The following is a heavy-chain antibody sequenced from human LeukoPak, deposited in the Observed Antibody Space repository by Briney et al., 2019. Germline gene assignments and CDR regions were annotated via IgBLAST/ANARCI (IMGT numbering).Heavy chain of an antibody. J-gene: IGHJ4*02. CDR2: IWSDGTNQ. V-gene: IGHV3-33*01. D-gene: IGHD4-11*01. CDR1: GFTFSHYG. CDR3: ARDAQRGFDYSNSLQY. Sequence: GGSLRPSCAASGFTFSHYGMHWVRHAPGKGLEWVAVIWSDGTNQYYADSVKGRFTISKDDSQKTVYLEMNSLRTEDTAMYYCARDAQRGFDYSNSLQYWGQGTLVTVSS.